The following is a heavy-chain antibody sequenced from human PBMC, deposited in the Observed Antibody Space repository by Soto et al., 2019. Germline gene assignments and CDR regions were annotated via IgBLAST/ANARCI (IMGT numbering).Heavy chain of an antibody. V-gene: IGHV3-23*01. D-gene: IGHD1-26*01. CDR3: ARRGSGSYYDY. CDR2: ISGSGGST. Sequence: EVQLLESGGGLVQPGGSLRLSCAASGFTFSSYAMRWVRQAPGKGLEWVSAISGSGGSTYYADSVKGRFTVSRDTSQNTLYLQMNSLRAEDTAVYYCARRGSGSYYDYWGQGTLVTVSS. CDR1: GFTFSSYA. J-gene: IGHJ4*02.